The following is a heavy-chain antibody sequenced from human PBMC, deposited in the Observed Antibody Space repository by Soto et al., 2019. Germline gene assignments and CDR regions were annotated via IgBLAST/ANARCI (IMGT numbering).Heavy chain of an antibody. J-gene: IGHJ4*02. CDR3: ARDLIRGLTDY. CDR2: ISAYNGNT. Sequence: RASVKVSCKASGYAFTSYAITWVRQAPGQGLEWMGWISAYNGNTNSAQKLQGRVTMTTDTSTSTAYMELRSLRSDDTAVYYCARDLIRGLTDYWGQGTLVTVSS. CDR1: GYAFTSYA. V-gene: IGHV1-18*01. D-gene: IGHD3-9*01.